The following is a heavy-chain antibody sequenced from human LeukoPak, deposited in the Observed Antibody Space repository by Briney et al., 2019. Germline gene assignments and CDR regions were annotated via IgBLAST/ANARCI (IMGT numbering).Heavy chain of an antibody. CDR2: IRYDGSNK. J-gene: IGHJ3*02. Sequence: GGSLRLSCAASGFTFSSYGMHWVRQAPGKGLEWVAFIRYDGSNKYYADSVKGRFTISRDNSKNTLYLQMNSLRAEDTAVYYCAKGYVVVVPAAGSDAFDIWGQGTMVTVSS. D-gene: IGHD2-2*01. V-gene: IGHV3-30*02. CDR1: GFTFSSYG. CDR3: AKGYVVVVPAAGSDAFDI.